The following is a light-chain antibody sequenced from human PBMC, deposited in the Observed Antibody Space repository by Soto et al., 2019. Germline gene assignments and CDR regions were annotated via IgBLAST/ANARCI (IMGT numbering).Light chain of an antibody. J-gene: IGKJ3*01. Sequence: EIVLTHSPGTLSLSPGDRATLSCRASQSFSTSYLAWYQHKPGQAPMLLIYNTFTRATGIPDRFSGSGSGTDVTLTISRLEPEDFAVYYCQQYGGSPFTFGPGTKVDIK. V-gene: IGKV3-20*01. CDR1: QSFSTSY. CDR3: QQYGGSPFT. CDR2: NTF.